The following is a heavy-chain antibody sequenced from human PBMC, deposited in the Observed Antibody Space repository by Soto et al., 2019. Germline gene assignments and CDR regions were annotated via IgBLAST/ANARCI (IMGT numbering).Heavy chain of an antibody. V-gene: IGHV4-34*01. Sequence: PSDTLSLTCAFYGVSFGGYYWTWIRQPPGKGVDWIGEINHIGSTNYNPSRKIRVTISLNTSKNQFSLKLSSVTAADTAVYYCARAAVLRYFDWSNFYYYYGMDVWGQGTTVTVSS. D-gene: IGHD3-9*01. J-gene: IGHJ6*02. CDR3: ARAAVLRYFDWSNFYYYYGMDV. CDR2: INHIGST. CDR1: GVSFGGYY.